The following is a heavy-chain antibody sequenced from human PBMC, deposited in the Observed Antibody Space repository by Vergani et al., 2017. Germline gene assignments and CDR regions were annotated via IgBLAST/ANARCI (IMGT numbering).Heavy chain of an antibody. CDR3: ARNPYCGGDCYSDAFDI. CDR2: IYYSGST. CDR1: GCSISSYY. Sequence: QVQLQESGPGLVKPSETLSLTCPVSGCSISSYYWSWIRQPPGKGLEWIGYIYYSGSTNYNPSLKSRVTISVDTSKNQFSLKLSSVTAADTTVYYCARNPYCGGDCYSDAFDIWGQGTMVTVSS. J-gene: IGHJ3*02. D-gene: IGHD2-21*02. V-gene: IGHV4-59*01.